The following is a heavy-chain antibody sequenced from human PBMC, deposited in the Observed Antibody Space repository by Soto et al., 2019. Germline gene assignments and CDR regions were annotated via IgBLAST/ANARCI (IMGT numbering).Heavy chain of an antibody. J-gene: IGHJ4*02. CDR2: IIPIFGTA. D-gene: IGHD6-13*01. CDR3: ARDPKYRAAAGRFDY. Sequence: SVKVSCKASGGTFSSYAISWVRQAPGQGLEWMGGIIPIFGTANYAQKFQGRVTITADESTSTAYMELSSLRSEDTAVYYCARDPKYRAAAGRFDYWGQGTLVTVSS. V-gene: IGHV1-69*13. CDR1: GGTFSSYA.